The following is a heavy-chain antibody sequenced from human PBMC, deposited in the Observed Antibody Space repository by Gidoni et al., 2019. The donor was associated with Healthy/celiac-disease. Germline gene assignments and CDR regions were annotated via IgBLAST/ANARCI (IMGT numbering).Heavy chain of an antibody. V-gene: IGHV4-59*08. J-gene: IGHJ4*02. CDR2: IYYSGST. D-gene: IGHD2-15*01. CDR3: ARHLGGIFRPSYFDY. CDR1: GGSNSSYY. Sequence: QVQLQESGPGLVKAAETLSRTCTVSGGSNSSYYWSWIRQPPGKGLEWIGYIYYSGSTNYNPSLTSRVTISVDPSKNQFSLKLSSVTAADTAVYYCARHLGGIFRPSYFDYWGQGTLVTVSS.